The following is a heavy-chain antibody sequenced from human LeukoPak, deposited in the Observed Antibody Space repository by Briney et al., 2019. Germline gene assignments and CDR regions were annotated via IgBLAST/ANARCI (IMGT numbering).Heavy chain of an antibody. V-gene: IGHV4-39*07. Sequence: PSETLSLTCTVSGGSISSSSYYWGWIRQPPGKGLEWIGSIYYSGSTYYNPSLKSRVTISVDTSKNQFSLKLSSVTAAHTAVYYCARSPLYCSSTSCPTSHFDYWGQGTLVTVSS. CDR2: IYYSGST. CDR1: GGSISSSSYY. CDR3: ARSPLYCSSTSCPTSHFDY. J-gene: IGHJ4*02. D-gene: IGHD2-2*01.